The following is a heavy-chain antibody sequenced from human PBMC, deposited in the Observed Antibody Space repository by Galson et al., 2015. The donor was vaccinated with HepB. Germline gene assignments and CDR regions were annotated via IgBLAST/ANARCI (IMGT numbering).Heavy chain of an antibody. Sequence: SVKVSCKASGYTFTSYYMHWVRQAPGQGLEWMGIINPSGGSTSYAQKFQGRVTMTRDTSTSTVYMELSSLRSEDTAVYYCARDQLVPVAIYYYYGMDVWGQGTTVTVSS. CDR2: INPSGGST. J-gene: IGHJ6*02. CDR1: GYTFTSYY. V-gene: IGHV1-46*01. D-gene: IGHD2-2*01. CDR3: ARDQLVPVAIYYYYGMDV.